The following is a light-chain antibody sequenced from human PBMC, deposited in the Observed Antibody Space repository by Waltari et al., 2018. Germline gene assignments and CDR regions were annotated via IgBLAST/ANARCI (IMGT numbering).Light chain of an antibody. J-gene: IGKJ1*01. Sequence: DIQMTQFPSSLSAYVGDRVTITGRASHTITNCLNWYQQKPGKAPNLLIYGASRLQNGVPSRFSRSGSGTVFTLTIGSLQPEDFATYYCQQSYSILWTFGPGTKVDIK. CDR2: GAS. CDR1: HTITNC. V-gene: IGKV1-39*01. CDR3: QQSYSILWT.